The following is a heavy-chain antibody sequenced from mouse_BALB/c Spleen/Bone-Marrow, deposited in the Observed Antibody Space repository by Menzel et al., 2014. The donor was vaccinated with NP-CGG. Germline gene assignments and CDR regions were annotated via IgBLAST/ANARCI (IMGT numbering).Heavy chain of an antibody. Sequence: VQLQQSGPGLVKPSQSLSLTCTVTGYSITSGFAWNWIRQFLGNNLEWMGYITSSGRTSYHPSLKGRISITRDTSKNQFFLQLNSVTTEDTATYYCARSGNFFDYWGQGTTLTVSS. D-gene: IGHD1-3*01. J-gene: IGHJ2*01. CDR2: ITSSGRT. CDR1: GYSITSGFA. V-gene: IGHV3-2*02. CDR3: ARSGNFFDY.